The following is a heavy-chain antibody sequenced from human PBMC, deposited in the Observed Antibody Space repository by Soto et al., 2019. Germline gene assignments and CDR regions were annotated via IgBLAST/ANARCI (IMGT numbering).Heavy chain of an antibody. CDR1: GFTFSSYA. V-gene: IGHV3-23*01. J-gene: IGHJ4*02. CDR3: ARRLSINNNWYYFEC. CDR2: ISGSGGST. D-gene: IGHD1-1*01. Sequence: PGGSLRLSCAASGFTFSSYAMSWVRQAPGKGLEWVSAISGSGGSTYYADSVKGRFTISRDNSKNTLYLQMNSLRAEDTAVYYCARRLSINNNWYYFECWGQGTLVNVSS.